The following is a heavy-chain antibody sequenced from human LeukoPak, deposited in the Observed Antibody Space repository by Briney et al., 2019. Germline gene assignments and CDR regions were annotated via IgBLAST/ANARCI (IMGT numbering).Heavy chain of an antibody. V-gene: IGHV4-4*07. CDR3: ARDEKTDDGSAYAPRFDS. CDR1: GVSISDYF. J-gene: IGHJ4*02. D-gene: IGHD3-22*01. Sequence: SETLSLTCTVSGVSISDYFWSWGRQPAGKGLEWNGRIYSSENTHHNPSLNSRITMSVDTSKNQFSLKLSSVTAADTATYYCARDEKTDDGSAYAPRFDSWGQGALVTVPS. CDR2: IYSSENT.